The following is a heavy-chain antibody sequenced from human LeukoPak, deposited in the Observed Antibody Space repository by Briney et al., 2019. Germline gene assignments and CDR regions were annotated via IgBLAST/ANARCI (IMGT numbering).Heavy chain of an antibody. CDR2: IYHSGST. J-gene: IGHJ4*02. CDR1: GGSISSGGYY. CDR3: ARVASYYDSSGHDY. D-gene: IGHD3-22*01. Sequence: SETLSLTCTVSGGSISSGGYYWSWIRQPPGKGLEWIGYIYHSGSTYYNPSLKSRVTISVDRSKNQFSLKLSSVTAADTAVYYCARVASYYDSSGHDYWGQGTLVTVSS. V-gene: IGHV4-30-2*01.